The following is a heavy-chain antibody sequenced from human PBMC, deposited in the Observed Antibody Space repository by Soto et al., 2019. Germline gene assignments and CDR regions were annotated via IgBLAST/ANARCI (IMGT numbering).Heavy chain of an antibody. CDR1: GGSISSNY. D-gene: IGHD6-13*01. CDR2: VYNSGST. Sequence: SETLSLTCTVSGGSISSNYWTWIRQPPGKGLEWIGYVYNSGSTNYNPSLKSRVTISEDTSKSQFSLKVNSMTAADTAVYYCARYRREAVAGYTLDNWGHGIWVTVSS. J-gene: IGHJ4*01. CDR3: ARYRREAVAGYTLDN. V-gene: IGHV4-59*01.